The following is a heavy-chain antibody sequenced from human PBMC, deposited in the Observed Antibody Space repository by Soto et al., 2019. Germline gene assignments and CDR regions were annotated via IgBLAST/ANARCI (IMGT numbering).Heavy chain of an antibody. D-gene: IGHD3-10*01. CDR2: INHSGST. Sequence: SEPLSLTCAVYGGSFSGYYWSWIRQPPGKGLEWIGEINHSGSTNYNPSLKSRVTISVDTSKNQFSLKLSSVTAADTAVYYCAITHGSGSDFDYWGQGTLVTVSS. CDR1: GGSFSGYY. CDR3: AITHGSGSDFDY. J-gene: IGHJ4*02. V-gene: IGHV4-34*01.